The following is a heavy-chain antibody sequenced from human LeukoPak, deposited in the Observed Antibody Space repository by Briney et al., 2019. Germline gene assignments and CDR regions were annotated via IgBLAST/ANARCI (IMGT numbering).Heavy chain of an antibody. CDR1: GYTFTGYY. V-gene: IGHV1-2*02. Sequence: ASVKVSCKASGYTFTGYYMHWVRQAPGQGPEWMGWINPNSGGTNYAQKFQGRVTMTRDTSISTAYMELSRLRSDGTAVYYCARARGYCSSTSCRYYYGMDVWGQGTTVTVSS. D-gene: IGHD2-2*01. CDR3: ARARGYCSSTSCRYYYGMDV. CDR2: INPNSGGT. J-gene: IGHJ6*02.